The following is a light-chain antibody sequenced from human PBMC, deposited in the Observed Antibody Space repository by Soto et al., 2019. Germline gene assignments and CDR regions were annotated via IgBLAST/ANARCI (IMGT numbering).Light chain of an antibody. J-gene: IGKJ1*01. CDR1: QSISGW. CDR2: DVS. CDR3: QQYHDYWT. V-gene: IGKV1-5*01. Sequence: DIQMTQSPSTLSASIGDRVTITCRASQSISGWLAWYQQKPGKAPKLLISDVSSLESGVPSRFGGSGSGTEFTLTISSLQPDDFAVYYCQQYHDYWTFGPGTKVDIK.